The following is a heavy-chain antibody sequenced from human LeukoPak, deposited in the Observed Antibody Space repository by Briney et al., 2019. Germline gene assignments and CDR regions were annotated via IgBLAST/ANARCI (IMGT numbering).Heavy chain of an antibody. Sequence: SETLSLTCAVSGYSISSGYYWGWIRQPPGKGLEWIGSIYHSGSTYYNPSLKSRVTISVDTSKNQFSLKLSSVTAADTAVYYCARHLVPAAIPDWFDPWGQGTLATVSS. CDR3: ARHLVPAAIPDWFDP. V-gene: IGHV4-38-2*01. CDR1: GYSISSGYY. D-gene: IGHD2-2*01. CDR2: IYHSGST. J-gene: IGHJ5*02.